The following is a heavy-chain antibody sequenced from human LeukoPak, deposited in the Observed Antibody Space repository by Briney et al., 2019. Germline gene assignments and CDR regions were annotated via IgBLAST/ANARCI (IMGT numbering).Heavy chain of an antibody. CDR1: GFTFDDFG. V-gene: IGHV3-20*04. J-gene: IGHJ3*02. CDR3: ARDPSTRPETFDI. CDR2: ISRNGGST. Sequence: GGSLRLSCAASGFTFDDFGMSWVRQAPGKGLESVSCISRNGGSTSYADSVKSRFTISRDNAKNSLYLQMNSLRAEDTALYYCARDPSTRPETFDIWGQGTMVTVSS. D-gene: IGHD6-6*01.